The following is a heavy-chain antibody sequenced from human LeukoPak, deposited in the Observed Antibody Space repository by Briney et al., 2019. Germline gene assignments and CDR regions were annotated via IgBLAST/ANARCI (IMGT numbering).Heavy chain of an antibody. CDR1: GYTFTGYY. V-gene: IGHV1-2*06. Sequence: ASVKVSCKASGYTFTGYYMHWVRQAPGHGLEWMGRINPNSGGTNYAQKFQGRVTMTRDTSISTAYMELSRLRSDDTAVYYCAVTWPITGTDYWGQGTLVTVSS. CDR2: INPNSGGT. CDR3: AVTWPITGTDY. D-gene: IGHD1-20*01. J-gene: IGHJ4*02.